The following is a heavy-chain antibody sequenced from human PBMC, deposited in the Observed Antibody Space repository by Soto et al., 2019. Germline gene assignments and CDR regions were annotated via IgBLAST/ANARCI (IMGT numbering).Heavy chain of an antibody. CDR3: ARGHSTDCSNGVCSFFYNHEMDV. Sequence: GASVKVSCKASGGTFSSYAISWVRQAPGQGLEWLGRINPKSGGTSTAQKFQGWVTMTRDSSISTVYMELTRLRSDDTAVYFCARGHSTDCSNGVCSFFYNHEMDVWGQGTTVTVSS. CDR1: GGTFSSYA. CDR2: INPKSGGT. V-gene: IGHV1-2*04. J-gene: IGHJ6*02. D-gene: IGHD2-8*01.